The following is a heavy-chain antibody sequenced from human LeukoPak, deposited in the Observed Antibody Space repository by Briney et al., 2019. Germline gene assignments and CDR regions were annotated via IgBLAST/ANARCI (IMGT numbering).Heavy chain of an antibody. CDR1: GFTFSDYY. D-gene: IGHD2-15*01. Sequence: GGSLRLSCAASGFTFSDYYMSWIRQAPGKGLEWVSYISSSGSTIYYADSVKGRFTISRGNAENSLYLQMNNLRAEDTAVYYCARLAGYCSGGSCYSEYNWLDPWGQGTLVTVSS. V-gene: IGHV3-11*04. CDR3: ARLAGYCSGGSCYSEYNWLDP. J-gene: IGHJ5*02. CDR2: ISSSGSTI.